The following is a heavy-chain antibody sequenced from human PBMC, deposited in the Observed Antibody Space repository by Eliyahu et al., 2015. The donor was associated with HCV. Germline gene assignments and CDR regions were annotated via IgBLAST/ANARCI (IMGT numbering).Heavy chain of an antibody. V-gene: IGHV3-66*01. J-gene: IGHJ4*02. D-gene: IGHD1-26*01. Sequence: EVQLVESGGGLVQPGGSLRLSCAASGFTVSSNYMSWVRQAPGKGLEWVSVIYSGGSTYYADSVKGRFTISRDNSKKTLYLQMNSLRAEDTAVYYCARTSGSYYFDYWGQGTLVTVSS. CDR3: ARTSGSYYFDY. CDR1: GFTVSSNY. CDR2: IYSGGST.